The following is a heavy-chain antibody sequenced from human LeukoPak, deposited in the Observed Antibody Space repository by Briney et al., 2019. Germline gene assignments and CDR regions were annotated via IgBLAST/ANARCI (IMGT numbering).Heavy chain of an antibody. J-gene: IGHJ4*02. CDR2: ISSNDGNT. V-gene: IGHV1-18*01. CDR1: GYTFTSYG. D-gene: IGHD3-10*01. CDR3: ARGAGGFGEFDFDY. Sequence: ASVKVSCKASGYTFTSYGISWVRQAPGQGLEWMGWISSNDGNTYYVQNFQGRVTMTRDTSVTTAYMELSSLTFDDTAVYYCARGAGGFGEFDFDYWGQGTLVTVSS.